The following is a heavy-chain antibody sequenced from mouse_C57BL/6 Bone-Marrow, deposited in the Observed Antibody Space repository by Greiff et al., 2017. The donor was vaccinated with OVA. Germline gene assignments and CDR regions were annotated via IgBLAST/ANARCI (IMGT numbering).Heavy chain of an antibody. CDR3: ARRGYDYDGPFDY. V-gene: IGHV1-85*01. CDR2: IYPRDGST. D-gene: IGHD2-4*01. Sequence: QVQLKESGPELVKPGASVKLSCKASGYTFTSYDINWVKQRPGQGLEWIGWIYPRDGSTKYNEKFKGKATLTVDTSSSTAYMELHSLTSEDSAVYFCARRGYDYDGPFDYWGQGTTLTVSS. CDR1: GYTFTSYD. J-gene: IGHJ2*01.